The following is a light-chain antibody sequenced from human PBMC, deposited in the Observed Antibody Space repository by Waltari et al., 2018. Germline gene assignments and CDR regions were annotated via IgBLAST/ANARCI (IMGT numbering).Light chain of an antibody. Sequence: EIVLTQSPGTLSLSPGERATISCRASQSISRYLAWYQQKPGQAPRLLIYAASSRATGIPDRFSGSGSGTDISLTISRLEPEDFAVYYCQNHERLPAMFGQGTKVEIK. CDR1: QSISRY. CDR2: AAS. J-gene: IGKJ1*01. CDR3: QNHERLPAM. V-gene: IGKV3-20*01.